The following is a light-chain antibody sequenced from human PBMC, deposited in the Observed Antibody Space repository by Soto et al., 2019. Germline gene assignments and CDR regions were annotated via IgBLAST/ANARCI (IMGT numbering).Light chain of an antibody. Sequence: EIVFTQSPGNLSLPPGKSATISCRASQSVSSNYLAWYQQKPGQAPRLVISGASSRTSGIPDRFSASGSGTDFTLTISRLEPEDFAVYYCQQYSRAPLTFGQGTKVDIK. V-gene: IGKV3-20*01. CDR3: QQYSRAPLT. CDR1: QSVSSNY. J-gene: IGKJ1*01. CDR2: GAS.